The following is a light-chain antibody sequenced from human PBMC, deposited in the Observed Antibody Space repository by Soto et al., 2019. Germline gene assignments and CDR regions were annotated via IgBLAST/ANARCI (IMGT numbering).Light chain of an antibody. V-gene: IGKV3-11*01. CDR3: QQRSNWPPT. J-gene: IGKJ4*01. CDR2: DAS. CDR1: QSVSSY. Sequence: EIVLTQSPATLSLSPGERATLSCRASQSVSSYLAWYQQKPGQAPRLLIYDASNRATGISARFSGSGSGTDFTLTISSLEPEDFAVYYCQQRSNWPPTFGGETMVEIK.